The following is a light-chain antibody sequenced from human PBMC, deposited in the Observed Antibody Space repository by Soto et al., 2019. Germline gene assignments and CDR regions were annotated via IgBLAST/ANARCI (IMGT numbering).Light chain of an antibody. CDR3: QHYHNFPIT. CDR2: DAT. Sequence: DMHMTQSPSCLSASVRERVTITWQASQDIGIYLNWYQQKPGKAPKLLIYDATNLEMGVPSRFSGSGSGTDFTFTISSLQPEDIATYYCQHYHNFPITFGQGTRLEIK. J-gene: IGKJ5*01. V-gene: IGKV1-33*01. CDR1: QDIGIY.